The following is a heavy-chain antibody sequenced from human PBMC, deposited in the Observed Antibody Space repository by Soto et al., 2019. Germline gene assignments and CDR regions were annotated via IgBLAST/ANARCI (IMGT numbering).Heavy chain of an antibody. D-gene: IGHD3-9*01. Sequence: SETLSLTCTVSGGSISSYYWSWIRQPPGKGLEWIGYIYYSGNTHYNPSLKSRVTISIDTSKNQFSLKMRSVSAADTAVYYCARGRNYNILTDYYPEPLSFDSWGQGNLVTVSS. J-gene: IGHJ4*02. CDR2: IYYSGNT. V-gene: IGHV4-59*01. CDR1: GGSISSYY. CDR3: ARGRNYNILTDYYPEPLSFDS.